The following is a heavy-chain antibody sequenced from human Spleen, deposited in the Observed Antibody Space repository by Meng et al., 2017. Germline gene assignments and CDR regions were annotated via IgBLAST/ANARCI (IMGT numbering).Heavy chain of an antibody. CDR2: FDPEEGET. V-gene: IGHV1-24*01. J-gene: IGHJ3*02. Sequence: ASVKVSCKPSGYTFAAYWIHWLRQAPGKGLEWMGGFDPEEGETVYAEKFQARLIMTEDTTTDTAYMELSSLRSEDTAVFYCATNSPEIAPNDAFDIWGQGTMVTVSS. CDR1: GYTFAAYW. CDR3: ATNSPEIAPNDAFDI. D-gene: IGHD5-24*01.